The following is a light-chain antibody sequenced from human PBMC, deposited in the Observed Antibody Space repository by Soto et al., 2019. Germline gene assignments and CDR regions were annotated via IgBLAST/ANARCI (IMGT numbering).Light chain of an antibody. J-gene: IGLJ1*01. CDR3: QSYDSSLSCSDV. CDR1: SSNIGAGYD. V-gene: IGLV1-40*01. CDR2: GNS. Sequence: QSVLKQPPSVSGAPGQRVTISCTGSSSNIGAGYDVHWYQQLPGTAPKLLVYGNSNRPSGVPDRFSGSKSGTSASLAITGLQAEDEADYYCQSYDSSLSCSDVFGTGTKVTVL.